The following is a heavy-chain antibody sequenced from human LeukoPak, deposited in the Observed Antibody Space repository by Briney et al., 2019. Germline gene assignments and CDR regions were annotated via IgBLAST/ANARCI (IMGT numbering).Heavy chain of an antibody. Sequence: SVTVSCKASGGTFSSYAISWVRQAPGQGLEWMGRIIPILGIANYAQKFQGRVTITADKSTSTAYMELSSLRSEDTAVYYCARGSGLSGYSDYFDYWGQGTLVTVSS. CDR3: ARGSGLSGYSDYFDY. CDR1: GGTFSSYA. V-gene: IGHV1-69*04. D-gene: IGHD3-22*01. CDR2: IIPILGIA. J-gene: IGHJ4*02.